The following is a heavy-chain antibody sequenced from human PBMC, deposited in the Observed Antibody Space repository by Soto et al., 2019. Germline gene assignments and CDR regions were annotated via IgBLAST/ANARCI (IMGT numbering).Heavy chain of an antibody. CDR3: AKESAGYSSGWHAMDV. D-gene: IGHD6-19*01. V-gene: IGHV3-9*01. CDR2: IGWNGATI. Sequence: EVQLVASGGGLVQPGRSLRLSCAASGFSFDDYAIHWVRQAPGKGLEWVSGIGWNGATIGYADSVKGRFTISRDNAMQSLYLQMNSLRTEDTALYYCAKESAGYSSGWHAMDVWGQGTTVTVSS. CDR1: GFSFDDYA. J-gene: IGHJ6*02.